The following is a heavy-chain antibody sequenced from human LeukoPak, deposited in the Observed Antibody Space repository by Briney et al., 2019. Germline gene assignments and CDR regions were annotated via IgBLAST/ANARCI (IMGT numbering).Heavy chain of an antibody. Sequence: SETLSLTCIVSGYSISSGYYWGWIRQPPGKGLEWIGNIYHSGITYYNLYNPSLKSRVTMSVDTSNNQFSLKVTSVTAADTAVYFCARGGNYWDAFDIWGQGTMVTVSS. CDR1: GYSISSGYY. J-gene: IGHJ3*02. V-gene: IGHV4-38-2*02. CDR2: IYHSGIT. D-gene: IGHD1-26*01. CDR3: ARGGNYWDAFDI.